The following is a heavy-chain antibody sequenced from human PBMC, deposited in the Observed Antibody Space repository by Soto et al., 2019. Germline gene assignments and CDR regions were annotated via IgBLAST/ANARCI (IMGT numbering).Heavy chain of an antibody. CDR2: FFYTGST. J-gene: IGHJ4*02. D-gene: IGHD5-12*01. V-gene: IGHV4-59*01. CDR3: ARSRDGYNLNPIDQ. Sequence: QVQLQVSGPGLVKPSATLFLSCTVSTGSTNSFYWSWIRQPPGKGLQWLSYFFYTGSTNHNPSLKSQVTISLDMSSNQFSLRLSSVTAADTAMYYCARSRDGYNLNPIDQWGQGLLVTVSS. CDR1: TGSTNSFY.